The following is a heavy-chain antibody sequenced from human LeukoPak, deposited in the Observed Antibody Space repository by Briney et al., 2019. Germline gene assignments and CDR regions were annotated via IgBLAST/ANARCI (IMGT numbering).Heavy chain of an antibody. V-gene: IGHV4-4*09. CDR2: IYTSGNT. Sequence: PSKTLSLTCSVSGASIDSYYWGWIRQPPGKGLEWIGYIYTSGNTIYNPSLKSPVTISMDTSKNQFSLKMRSVTAADTAVYYCASLSIGPSPYFYYYMDVWGKGTSVTVSS. D-gene: IGHD2-21*01. J-gene: IGHJ6*03. CDR3: ASLSIGPSPYFYYYMDV. CDR1: GASIDSYY.